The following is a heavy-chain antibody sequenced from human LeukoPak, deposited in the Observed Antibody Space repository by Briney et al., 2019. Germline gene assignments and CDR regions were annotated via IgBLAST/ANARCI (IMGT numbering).Heavy chain of an antibody. CDR1: GGTFTSYA. CDR2: IIPIFGTA. J-gene: IGHJ6*04. V-gene: IGHV1-69*06. Sequence: ASVKVSCKASGGTFTSYAISWVRQAPGQGLEWMGGIIPIFGTANYAQKFQGRVTITADKSTSTAYMELSSLRSEDTAVYYCGRGYCSGGSCYSFGMDVWGKGTTVTVSS. CDR3: GRGYCSGGSCYSFGMDV. D-gene: IGHD2-15*01.